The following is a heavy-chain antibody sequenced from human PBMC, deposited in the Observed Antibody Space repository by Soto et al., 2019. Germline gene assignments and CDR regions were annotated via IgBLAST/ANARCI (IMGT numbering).Heavy chain of an antibody. D-gene: IGHD2-21*01. CDR3: ATAFCDAGTCFPCES. Sequence: EVHLVQSGGGLVQPGESLSLSCVASGFTFNDYAMHWVRQTPGKGLEWVAAISNRGSSAYYAAYVKGRFTISRDKSTKTLSLHLHTLRVEDTAVYFCATAFCDAGTCFPCESWGQGTPVAVSP. J-gene: IGHJ4*02. CDR1: GFTFNDYA. CDR2: ISNRGSSA. V-gene: IGHV3-23*04.